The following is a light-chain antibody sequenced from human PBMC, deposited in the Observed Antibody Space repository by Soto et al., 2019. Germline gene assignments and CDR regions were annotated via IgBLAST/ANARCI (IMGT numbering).Light chain of an antibody. CDR3: QQSYSDT. Sequence: DIQMTQSPSSLSASVGDRVTITCRASQSISSYLNWYQQKPGKAPKLLIYAASSLQSGVPSRFSGSGSGTDFTLTISSLQPEDVATYYCQQSYSDTFGQGTKVEI. CDR1: QSISSY. CDR2: AAS. V-gene: IGKV1-39*01. J-gene: IGKJ1*01.